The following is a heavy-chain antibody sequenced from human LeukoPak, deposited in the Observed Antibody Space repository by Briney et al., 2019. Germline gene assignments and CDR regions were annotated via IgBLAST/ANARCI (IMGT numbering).Heavy chain of an antibody. CDR1: GGSISSSSYY. V-gene: IGHV4-39*01. CDR2: IYYSGTT. Sequence: SETLSLTCTVSGGSISSSSYYCGWIRQPPGKGLEWIGSIYYSGTTYYNPSLKSRVTISVDTSKNQFSLKLSSVSAADTAVYYCARYGSGCYYFADYWGQGTLVTVSS. J-gene: IGHJ4*02. D-gene: IGHD3-10*01. CDR3: ARYGSGCYYFADY.